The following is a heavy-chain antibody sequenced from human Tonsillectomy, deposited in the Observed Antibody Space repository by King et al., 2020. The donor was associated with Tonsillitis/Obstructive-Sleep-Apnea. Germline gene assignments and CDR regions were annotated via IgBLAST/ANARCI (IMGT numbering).Heavy chain of an antibody. D-gene: IGHD2-2*01. V-gene: IGHV3-30*01. CDR3: ARDHGSAAAIDGAAFDI. CDR2: ISYDGSNK. J-gene: IGHJ3*02. CDR1: GFTFSSYA. Sequence: QVQLVESGGGVVQPGRSLRLSCATSGFTFSSYAMHWVRQAPGQGLEWVAVISYDGSNKYYADSVKGRFTISRDNSKNTLYLQMNSLRAEDTAVYYCARDHGSAAAIDGAAFDIWGQGTMVTVSS.